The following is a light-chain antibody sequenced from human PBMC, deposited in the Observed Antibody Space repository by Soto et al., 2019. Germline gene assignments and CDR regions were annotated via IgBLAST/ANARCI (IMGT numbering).Light chain of an antibody. Sequence: EIVLTQSPATLSLSPGERATLSCRARQSVGSHLAWYQQKPGQALRLLIYDASNRATGIPARFSGSGSGTDFTLTISSLEPEDFAVYYCQQRINWLTFGGGTKVEIK. CDR3: QQRINWLT. CDR1: QSVGSH. J-gene: IGKJ4*01. V-gene: IGKV3-11*01. CDR2: DAS.